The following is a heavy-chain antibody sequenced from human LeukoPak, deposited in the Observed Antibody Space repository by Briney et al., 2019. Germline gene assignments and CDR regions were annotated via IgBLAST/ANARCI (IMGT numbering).Heavy chain of an antibody. CDR1: GGSISSYY. CDR2: IYYSGST. D-gene: IGHD6-13*01. CDR3: ARDHSSSSVWFDP. Sequence: SETLSLTCTVSGGSISSYYWCWIRQPPGKGLEWIGYIYYSGSTNYNPSLKSRVTISVDTSKNQFSLKLSSVTAADTAVYYCARDHSSSSVWFDPWGQGTLVTVSS. J-gene: IGHJ5*02. V-gene: IGHV4-59*12.